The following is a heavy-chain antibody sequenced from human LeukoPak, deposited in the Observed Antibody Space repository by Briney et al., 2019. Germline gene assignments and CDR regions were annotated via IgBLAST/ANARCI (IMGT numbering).Heavy chain of an antibody. CDR3: ARDSIVGATWDY. J-gene: IGHJ4*02. Sequence: GGSLRLSCAASGFTFSSYNMNWVRQAPGKGLEWVSSISSSSSYIYYADSVKGRFTISRDNANNSLYLQMSSLRAEDTAVYYCARDSIVGATWDYWGQGTLVTVSS. CDR2: ISSSSSYI. V-gene: IGHV3-21*01. CDR1: GFTFSSYN. D-gene: IGHD1-26*01.